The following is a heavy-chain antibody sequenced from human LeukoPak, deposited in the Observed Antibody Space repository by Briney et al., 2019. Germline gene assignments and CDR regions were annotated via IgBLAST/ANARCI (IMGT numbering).Heavy chain of an antibody. D-gene: IGHD6-13*01. CDR3: ARVPLAAAGGSYYYYYMDV. CDR2: IYYSGST. V-gene: IGHV4-39*01. CDR1: GGSISSSSYY. Sequence: SETLSLTCTVSGGSISSSSYYWGWIRQPPGKGLEWIGSIYYSGSTYYNPSLKSRVTISVDTSKNQFSLKLSSVTAADTAVYYCARVPLAAAGGSYYYYYMDVWGKGTTVTISS. J-gene: IGHJ6*03.